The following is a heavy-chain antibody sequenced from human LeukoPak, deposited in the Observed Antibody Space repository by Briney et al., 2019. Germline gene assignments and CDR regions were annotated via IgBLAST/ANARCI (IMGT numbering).Heavy chain of an antibody. CDR3: ARDDILIDY. CDR2: ISYDGSNK. Sequence: PGGSLRLSCAASGFTFSSYAMHWVRQAPGKGLEWVAVISYDGSNKYYADSVKGRFTISRDNSKNTLYLQMNSLRAEDTAVYYCARDDILIDYWGQGTLVTVSS. CDR1: GFTFSSYA. V-gene: IGHV3-30*04. J-gene: IGHJ4*02. D-gene: IGHD3-9*01.